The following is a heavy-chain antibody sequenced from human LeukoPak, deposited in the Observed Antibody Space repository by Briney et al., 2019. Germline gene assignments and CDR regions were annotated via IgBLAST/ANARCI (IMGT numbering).Heavy chain of an antibody. V-gene: IGHV4-59*01. D-gene: IGHD4-23*01. CDR3: TRGTTVVWYFDL. CDR2: IYYSGST. Sequence: SETPSLTCTVSGGSISSYYWSWIRQPPGKGLEWIGYIYYSGSTNYNPSLKSRVTISVDTSKNQFSLKLSSVTAADTAVYYCTRGTTVVWYFDLWGRGTLVTVSS. CDR1: GGSISSYY. J-gene: IGHJ2*01.